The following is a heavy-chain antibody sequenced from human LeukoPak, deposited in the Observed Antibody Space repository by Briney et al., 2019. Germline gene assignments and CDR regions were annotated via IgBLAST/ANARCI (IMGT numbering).Heavy chain of an antibody. V-gene: IGHV3-21*01. CDR1: GFTFSSYS. D-gene: IGHD1-26*01. Sequence: GGSLRLSCAASGFTFSSYSMNWVRQAPGKGLEWVSSISSSSSYIYYADSVKGRFTISRDNAKNSLYLQMNSLRAEDTAVYYCAREWPGIQWELLNGFFDYWGQGTLVTVSS. CDR3: AREWPGIQWELLNGFFDY. CDR2: ISSSSSYI. J-gene: IGHJ4*02.